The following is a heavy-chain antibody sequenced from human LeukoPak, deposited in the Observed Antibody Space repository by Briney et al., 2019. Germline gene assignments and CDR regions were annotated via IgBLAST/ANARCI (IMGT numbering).Heavy chain of an antibody. Sequence: SQTLSLTCTVSGGSISSGSYDWSWIRQPAGKGLDWIERIYTSGSTNYNPSLKSRVTISVDTSKNQFSLKLSSVTAADTAVYYCARAVWTATGGNYFAYWGQRTLVTVSS. CDR1: GGSISSGSYD. J-gene: IGHJ4*02. V-gene: IGHV4-61*02. D-gene: IGHD3/OR15-3a*01. CDR3: ARAVWTATGGNYFAY. CDR2: IYTSGST.